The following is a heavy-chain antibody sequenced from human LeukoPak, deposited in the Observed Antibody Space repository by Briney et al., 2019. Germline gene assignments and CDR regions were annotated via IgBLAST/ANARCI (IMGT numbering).Heavy chain of an antibody. V-gene: IGHV3-23*01. D-gene: IGHD2-21*02. J-gene: IGHJ6*02. CDR1: GFTFSSYA. CDR3: AKDYCGGDCSILQSYYYYGMDV. CDR2: ISGSGGST. Sequence: QSGGSLRLSCAASGFTFSSYAMSWVRQAPGKGLEWVSAISGSGGSTYYADSVKDRFTISRDNSKNTLYLQMNSLRAEDTAVYYCAKDYCGGDCSILQSYYYYGMDVWGQGTTVTVSS.